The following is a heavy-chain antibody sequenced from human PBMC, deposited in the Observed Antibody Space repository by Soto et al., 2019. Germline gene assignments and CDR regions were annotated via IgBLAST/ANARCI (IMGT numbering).Heavy chain of an antibody. V-gene: IGHV4-39*01. Sequence: SETLSLTCTVSGHSISTSSYYWGWFRQSPGKGLEWIGSLHYSGTTYYNPSLKSRVTISVDASRNQFSLREYSVTAADTAVYYCARHDWSRFYGMDVWGQGTTVTVSS. J-gene: IGHJ6*02. CDR1: GHSISTSSYY. CDR2: LHYSGTT. CDR3: ARHDWSRFYGMDV. D-gene: IGHD2-2*01.